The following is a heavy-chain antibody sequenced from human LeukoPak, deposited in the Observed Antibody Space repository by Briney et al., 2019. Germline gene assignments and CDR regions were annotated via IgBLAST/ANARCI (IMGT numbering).Heavy chain of an antibody. CDR3: ARGRMGDAFDI. Sequence: GGSLRLSCAASGFTFSSYGMHWVRQAPGKGLEGVAVIWYDGSNKYYADSVKGRFTISRDNSKDTLYLQMNSLRAEDTAVYYCARGRMGDAFDIWGQGTMVTVSS. J-gene: IGHJ3*02. CDR1: GFTFSSYG. V-gene: IGHV3-33*01. CDR2: IWYDGSNK. D-gene: IGHD1-26*01.